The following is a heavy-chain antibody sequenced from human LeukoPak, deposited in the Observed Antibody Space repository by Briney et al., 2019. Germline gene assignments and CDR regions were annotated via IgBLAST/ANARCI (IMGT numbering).Heavy chain of an antibody. CDR2: INHRGSS. Sequence: SETLSLTCAVYGESFSAYFWNWIRQAPGKPLEYIGEINHRGSSHYNPSLKTRVTLSVDTSKNQFSLKLTSVTAADTAVYFCARGSSYDGYCSAGACDAGYYDSWGQGTPVTVSS. V-gene: IGHV4-34*01. D-gene: IGHD2-15*01. J-gene: IGHJ4*02. CDR3: ARGSSYDGYCSAGACDAGYYDS. CDR1: GESFSAYF.